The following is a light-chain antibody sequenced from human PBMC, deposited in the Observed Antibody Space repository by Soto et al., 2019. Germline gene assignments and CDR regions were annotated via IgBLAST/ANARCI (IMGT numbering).Light chain of an antibody. CDR2: DVS. Sequence: QSALTQPASVSGSPGQSITISCTGTSSDVGGYNYVSWYQQHPGKAPKLMIYDVSNRPSGVSNLFSGTKSGNTASLTISGRQAEDEADYYCSSYTSSSTLDVFGTGTKLTVL. CDR1: SSDVGGYNY. V-gene: IGLV2-14*03. J-gene: IGLJ1*01. CDR3: SSYTSSSTLDV.